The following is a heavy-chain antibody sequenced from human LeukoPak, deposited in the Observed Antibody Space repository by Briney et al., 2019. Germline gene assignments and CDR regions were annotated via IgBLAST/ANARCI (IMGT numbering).Heavy chain of an antibody. CDR2: ISGSGGHT. J-gene: IGHJ4*02. CDR1: GLTFSTYA. V-gene: IGHV3-23*01. D-gene: IGHD1/OR15-1a*01. CDR3: AKHVGNNQDGLYFDY. Sequence: GGSLRLSCAASGLTFSTYAMSWVRQAPGKGLEWVSAISGSGGHTYYADSVKGRFTISRDNSKNTLYLQMNSLRAEDTAVYYCAKHVGNNQDGLYFDYWGQGTLVTVSS.